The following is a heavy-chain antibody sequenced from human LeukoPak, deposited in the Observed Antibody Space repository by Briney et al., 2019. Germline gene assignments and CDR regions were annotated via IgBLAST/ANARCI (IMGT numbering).Heavy chain of an antibody. CDR1: GGSISSYY. CDR3: AREFSNNWFDP. J-gene: IGHJ5*02. Sequence: TSETLSLTCTVSGGSISSYYWSCIRQPAGKGLEWVGRIYTSGSTNYNPSPKSRVTMSVDTSKNQFSLKLSSVTAADTAVYYCAREFSNNWFDPWGQGTLVTVSS. V-gene: IGHV4-4*07. D-gene: IGHD2/OR15-2a*01. CDR2: IYTSGST.